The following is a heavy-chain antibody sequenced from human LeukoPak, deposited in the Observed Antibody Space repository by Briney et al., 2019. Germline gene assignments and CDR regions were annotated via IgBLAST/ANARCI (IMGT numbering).Heavy chain of an antibody. V-gene: IGHV3-7*04. CDR3: ARDMIFLQS. CDR1: GFIFSNYW. CDR2: IKQDGSEK. D-gene: IGHD3/OR15-3a*01. J-gene: IGHJ5*02. Sequence: PGGSLRLSCSASGFIFSNYWMTWVRQAPGKGLEWVANIKQDGSEKYYVDSVKGRFTISRDNAKKSLYLQMNSLRAEDTAVYFCARDMIFLQSWGQGTLVTVSS.